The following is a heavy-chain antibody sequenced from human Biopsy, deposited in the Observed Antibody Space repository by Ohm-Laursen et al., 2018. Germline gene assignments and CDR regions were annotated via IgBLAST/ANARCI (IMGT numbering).Heavy chain of an antibody. CDR3: ARAPADQYAARNYYSSHAFDM. V-gene: IGHV4-61*01. CDR2: FYSSGTT. CDR1: DASASSGRYY. Sequence: GTLSLTCTVSDASASSGRYYWTWIRQPPRKPLEWIGYFYSSGTTRYNPSLESRLSISMDTSKNEVSLRLTSMAAADTAVYFCARAPADQYAARNYYSSHAFDMWGQGTKVTVSS. J-gene: IGHJ3*02. D-gene: IGHD3-10*01.